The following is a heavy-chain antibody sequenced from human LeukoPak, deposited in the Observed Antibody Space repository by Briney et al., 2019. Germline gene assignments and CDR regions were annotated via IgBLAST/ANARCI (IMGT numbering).Heavy chain of an antibody. CDR1: RFTFSSYD. J-gene: IGHJ4*02. CDR3: ARGPVAGTIDY. V-gene: IGHV3-13*01. CDR2: IGTAGDT. Sequence: LGGSLTLSCAASRFTFSSYDMHWVRQATEKGLEWVSAIGTAGDTYYPGSVKGRFTISRENAKNSLYLQMNSLRAGDTAVYYCARGPVAGTIDYWGQGTLVTVSS. D-gene: IGHD6-19*01.